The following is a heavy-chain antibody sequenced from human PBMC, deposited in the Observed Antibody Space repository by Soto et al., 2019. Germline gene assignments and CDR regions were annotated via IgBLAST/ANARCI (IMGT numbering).Heavy chain of an antibody. J-gene: IGHJ4*02. CDR2: IAPMIGIA. Sequence: QVQLVQSGAEVREPGSSVKGSCKTSGGTLTDYIISWVRQAPGQGLEWMGRIAPMIGIADYARKFQGRVTITADRSTNTAYVEVSSLRPEDTAIYYCAKDRSDYGDFVFDNWGRGTLVTVSS. CDR1: GGTLTDYI. CDR3: AKDRSDYGDFVFDN. D-gene: IGHD4-17*01. V-gene: IGHV1-69*08.